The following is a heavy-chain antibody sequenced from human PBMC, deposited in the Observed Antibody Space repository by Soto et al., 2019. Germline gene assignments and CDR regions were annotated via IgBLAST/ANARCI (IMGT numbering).Heavy chain of an antibody. V-gene: IGHV3-21*04. CDR3: AARDFYDTNGYYFYYFDF. CDR1: GFTFSSYS. Sequence: GGSLRLSCAAAGFTFSSYSMNCVRQAPENGLEWVSSISSSSSYIDYADSVKGRFTISRDNSKNTLYLQMNSLRAEDTALYSCAARDFYDTNGYYFYYFDFWGQGTLVTVSS. J-gene: IGHJ4*02. D-gene: IGHD3-22*01. CDR2: ISSSSSYI.